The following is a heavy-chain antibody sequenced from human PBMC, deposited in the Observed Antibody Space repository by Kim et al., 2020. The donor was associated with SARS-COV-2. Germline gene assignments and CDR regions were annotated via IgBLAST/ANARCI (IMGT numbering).Heavy chain of an antibody. D-gene: IGHD1-1*01. V-gene: IGHV7-4-1*02. CDR1: GYTFTSYS. J-gene: IGHJ6*02. CDR3: ARDQTTGLSYFYYYYGMDV. CDR2: INTNTGNP. Sequence: ASVKVSCKASGYTFTSYSMNWVRQAPVQGLEWMGWINTNTGNPTYAQGFTGRFVFSLDTSVSTAYLQISSLKAEDTAVYYCARDQTTGLSYFYYYYGMDVWGQGTTVTVSS.